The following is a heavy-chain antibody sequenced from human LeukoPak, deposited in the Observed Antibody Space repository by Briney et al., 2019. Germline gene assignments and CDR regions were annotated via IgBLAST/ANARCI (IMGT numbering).Heavy chain of an antibody. CDR2: IYYSGST. J-gene: IGHJ4*02. V-gene: IGHV4-61*01. Sequence: SETLSLTCTVSGGSVSSGSYYWSWIRQPPGKGLEWIGYIYYSGSTNYNPSLKSRVTISVDTSKNQFSLKLSSVTAADTAVYYCARDNKATTGIDYWGQGTLVTVSS. CDR1: GGSVSSGSYY. D-gene: IGHD5-12*01. CDR3: ARDNKATTGIDY.